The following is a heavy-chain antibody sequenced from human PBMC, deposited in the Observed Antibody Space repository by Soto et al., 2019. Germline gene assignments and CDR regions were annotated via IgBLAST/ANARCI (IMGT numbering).Heavy chain of an antibody. V-gene: IGHV4-30-4*01. CDR2: IYYSGST. CDR3: ARVDSETVYGSMDV. D-gene: IGHD1-26*01. CDR1: GDSIRSGNHY. J-gene: IGHJ6*02. Sequence: SETLSLTCTVSGDSIRSGNHYRSWIRQPPGKGLEWIGYIYYSGSTYYSPSLKSRDTISVDPSKNQLSLKLNSMTAADTAVYYCARVDSETVYGSMDVWGHGTMVTVYS.